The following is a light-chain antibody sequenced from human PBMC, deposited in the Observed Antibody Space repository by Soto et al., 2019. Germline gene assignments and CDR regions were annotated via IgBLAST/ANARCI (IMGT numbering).Light chain of an antibody. CDR1: QSVSSSY. CDR2: GAS. CDR3: QQYVTSRRT. J-gene: IGKJ5*01. V-gene: IGKV3-20*01. Sequence: EIVLTQSPGTLSLSPGERATLSCRASQSVSSSYLAWYQQKPGQPPRLLIYGASSRAAGIPDGFSGSGSGTDFTLTINRLEPEDFAVYYCQQYVTSRRTFGPGTRLEIK.